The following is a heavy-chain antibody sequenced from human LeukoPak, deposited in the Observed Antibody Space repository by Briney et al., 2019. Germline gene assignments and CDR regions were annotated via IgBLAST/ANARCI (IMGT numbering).Heavy chain of an antibody. Sequence: GGSLRLSCAASGFTFSRHLMSWVRQAPGKGLERVAHMNQDGSAIYYVDSVKGRFTISRDNAKNSLYLQMNGLTVADTAVYYCARTVPGYPDDYFDYWGQGTLVTVSS. CDR3: ARTVPGYPDDYFDY. CDR2: MNQDGSAI. D-gene: IGHD6-19*01. CDR1: GFTFSRHL. V-gene: IGHV3-7*01. J-gene: IGHJ4*02.